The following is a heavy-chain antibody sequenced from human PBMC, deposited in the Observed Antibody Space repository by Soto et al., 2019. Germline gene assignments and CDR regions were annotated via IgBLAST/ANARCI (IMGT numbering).Heavy chain of an antibody. V-gene: IGHV3-33*01. CDR2: IWYDGSNK. Sequence: QVQLVESGGGVVQPGRSMRLSCAASGFTFSSYGMHWVRQAPGKGLEWVAVIWYDGSNKYYADSVKGRFTISRDNSKNTLYLQMNSLRAEDTAVYYCARDYYMFSGNSGTAGYWGQGTLVTVSS. CDR1: GFTFSSYG. J-gene: IGHJ4*02. D-gene: IGHD3-22*01. CDR3: ARDYYMFSGNSGTAGY.